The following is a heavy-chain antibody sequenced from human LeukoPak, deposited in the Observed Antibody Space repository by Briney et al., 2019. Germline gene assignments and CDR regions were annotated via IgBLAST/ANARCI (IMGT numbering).Heavy chain of an antibody. D-gene: IGHD3-3*01. CDR3: ARDRKLRFLEWYKGPTYYYGMDV. CDR2: ISSSSSYI. V-gene: IGHV3-21*01. J-gene: IGHJ6*02. CDR1: GFTFSSYS. Sequence: GGSLRLSCTASGFTFSSYSMNWVRQAPGKGLEWVSSISSSSSYIYYADSVKGRFTISRDNAKNSLYLQMNSLRAEDTAVYYCARDRKLRFLEWYKGPTYYYGMDVWGQGTTVTVSS.